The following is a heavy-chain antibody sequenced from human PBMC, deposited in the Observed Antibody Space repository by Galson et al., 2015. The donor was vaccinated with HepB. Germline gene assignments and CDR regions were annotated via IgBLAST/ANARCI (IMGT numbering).Heavy chain of an antibody. J-gene: IGHJ5*02. CDR1: GFTFSDYY. D-gene: IGHD5-24*01. CDR2: ISSSSSYT. CDR3: ARVGMATTRPPGWFDP. Sequence: SLRLSCAASGFTFSDYYMSWIRQAPGKGLEWVSYISSSSSYTNYADSVKGRFTISRDNAKNSLYLQMNSLRAEDTAVYYCARVGMATTRPPGWFDPWGQGTLVTVSS. V-gene: IGHV3-11*06.